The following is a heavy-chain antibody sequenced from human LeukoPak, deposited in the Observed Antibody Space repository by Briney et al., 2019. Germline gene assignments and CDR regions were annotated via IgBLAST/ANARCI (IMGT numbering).Heavy chain of an antibody. CDR2: IIPILGTA. V-gene: IGHV1-69*04. J-gene: IGHJ4*02. CDR3: AILVSGGTDY. CDR1: GGTFSSYA. D-gene: IGHD6-19*01. Sequence: SVKVSCKASGGTFSSYAISWVRQAPGQGLEWMGRIIPILGTANYAQKFQGRVTITADKSTSTAYMELSSLRSEDTAVYYCAILVSGGTDYWGQGTLVTVSS.